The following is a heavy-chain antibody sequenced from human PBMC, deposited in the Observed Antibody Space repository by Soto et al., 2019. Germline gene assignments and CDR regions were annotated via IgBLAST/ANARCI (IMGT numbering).Heavy chain of an antibody. CDR1: GGSVDSGSYY. V-gene: IGHV4-61*01. CDR3: AKNVWGITIFGGMDV. J-gene: IGHJ6*02. CDR2: IYYSGST. Sequence: SETMSLPYTVSGGSVDSGSYYWSWIRQPPGKGLEWIGYIYYSGSTNYNPSLKSRVTISVDTSKNQFSLKLSSVTAADTAVYYCAKNVWGITIFGGMDVWGQGTTVTVSS. D-gene: IGHD3-9*01.